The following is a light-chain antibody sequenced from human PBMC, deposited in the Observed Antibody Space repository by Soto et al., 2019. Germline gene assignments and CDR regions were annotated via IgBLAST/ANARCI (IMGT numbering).Light chain of an antibody. CDR3: QHYNFWPPWT. CDR2: GAS. Sequence: EIVMTQSPATLSVSPGERATLSCRASQSVSSNLAWYQQKPGQGPRLLIYGASTRATGIPARFSGSGSGTEFTLTISGLQSEDFAVYYCQHYNFWPPWTFGQGTKVYIK. V-gene: IGKV3-15*01. CDR1: QSVSSN. J-gene: IGKJ1*01.